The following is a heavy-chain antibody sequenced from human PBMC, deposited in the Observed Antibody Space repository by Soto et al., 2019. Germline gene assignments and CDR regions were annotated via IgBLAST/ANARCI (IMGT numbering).Heavy chain of an antibody. CDR1: GFTLSSYG. CDR2: MSYDGNKK. D-gene: IGHD5-18*01. Sequence: QVQLVESGGGVVQPGKSLRLSCAVSGFTLSSYGIHWVRQAPGKGLEWVAFMSYDGNKKSYADSVKGRFTISRDNSNTTLYLQMDSLRAEDTAMYYCAKGLSVIQEWIIDGHWGQGTQVTVSS. CDR3: AKGLSVIQEWIIDGH. J-gene: IGHJ4*02. V-gene: IGHV3-30*18.